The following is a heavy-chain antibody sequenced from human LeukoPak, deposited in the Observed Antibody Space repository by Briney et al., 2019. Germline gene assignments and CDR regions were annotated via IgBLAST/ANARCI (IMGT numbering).Heavy chain of an antibody. CDR2: ISYDGSDE. J-gene: IGHJ4*02. Sequence: GRSLRLSCVASGLAFSSYSMHWVRQAPGKGLEWVGVISYDGSDEYYTDSVKGRFIISRDNSKNTVYLQMNSLRADDTAVYYCARDFTPEWFDIHWGQGTLVTVS. V-gene: IGHV3-30*04. CDR1: GLAFSSYS. CDR3: ARDFTPEWFDIH. D-gene: IGHD3-3*01.